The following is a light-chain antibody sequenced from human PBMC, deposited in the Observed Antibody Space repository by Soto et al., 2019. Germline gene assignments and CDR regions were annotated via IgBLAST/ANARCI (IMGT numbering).Light chain of an antibody. J-gene: IGLJ3*02. CDR3: SSYTSSNTGV. CDR2: EVS. Sequence: QSAPTQPACVSGSPGQSITISCTGTSSDVGAYNYVSWFQQHPGKAPKLVIYEVSNRPSGVSNRFSGSKSGNTASLAISGLQAEDEADYYCSSYTSSNTGVFGGGTKLTVL. V-gene: IGLV2-14*01. CDR1: SSDVGAYNY.